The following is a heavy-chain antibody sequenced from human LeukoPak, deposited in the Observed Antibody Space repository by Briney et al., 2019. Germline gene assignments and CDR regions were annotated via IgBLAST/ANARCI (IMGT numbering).Heavy chain of an antibody. Sequence: SETLSLTCTVSGGSISSYYWSWIRQPPGKGLEWIGYIYYSGSTNYNPSLKSRVTISVDTSKNQFSLKLSSVTAADTAVYYCARHSPYGSGSYKEYWGQGTLVTVSS. CDR2: IYYSGST. CDR1: GGSISSYY. D-gene: IGHD3-10*01. V-gene: IGHV4-59*08. CDR3: ARHSPYGSGSYKEY. J-gene: IGHJ4*02.